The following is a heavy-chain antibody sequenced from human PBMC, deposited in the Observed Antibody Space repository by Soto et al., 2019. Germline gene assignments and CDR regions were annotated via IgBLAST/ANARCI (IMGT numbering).Heavy chain of an antibody. J-gene: IGHJ4*02. CDR1: GFNFRSFW. D-gene: IGHD3-10*01. V-gene: IGHV3-7*03. Sequence: SGGSLRLSCAASGFNFRSFWMSWARQAPGKGLEWVANIIKDGSEKSYVDSVKGRFTISRDNAKNSLYLEMNSLRVEDTAVYYCARDWGGLGYWGQGTLVTVSS. CDR2: IIKDGSEK. CDR3: ARDWGGLGY.